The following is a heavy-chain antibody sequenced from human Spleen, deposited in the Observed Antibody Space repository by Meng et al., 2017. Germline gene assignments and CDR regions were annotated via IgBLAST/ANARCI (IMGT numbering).Heavy chain of an antibody. J-gene: IGHJ4*02. V-gene: IGHV3-33*01. CDR1: GFTFSSYG. CDR3: ARQYTTSWYYFDY. Sequence: GESLKISCAASGFTFSSYGMHWVRQAPGKGLEWVAVIWYDGSNKYYADSVKGRFTISRDNAKDSLYLQMNSLRAEDTAVYYCARQYTTSWYYFDYWGQGTLVTVSS. CDR2: IWYDGSNK. D-gene: IGHD6-13*01.